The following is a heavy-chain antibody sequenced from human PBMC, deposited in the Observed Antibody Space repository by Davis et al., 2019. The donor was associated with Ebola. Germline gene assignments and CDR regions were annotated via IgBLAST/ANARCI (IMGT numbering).Heavy chain of an antibody. CDR2: IYPGDSDT. CDR3: AKYHATWYADS. J-gene: IGHJ5*01. V-gene: IGHV5-51*01. Sequence: GESLKISCKGSGNSFTNSWIGWVRQMPGKGLEWMGIIYPGDSDTKYSPSFQGQVTISADKSISTAYLQWNSLKASDTAIYYCAKYHATWYADSWGQGTLVTVSS. D-gene: IGHD6-13*01. CDR1: GNSFTNSW.